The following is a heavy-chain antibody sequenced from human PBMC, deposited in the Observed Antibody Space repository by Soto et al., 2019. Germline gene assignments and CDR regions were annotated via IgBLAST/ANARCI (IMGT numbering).Heavy chain of an antibody. J-gene: IGHJ4*02. Sequence: PGGSLRLCCAASGFTFSSYAMSWVRQAPGKGLEWVSAISGSGGSTYYADSVKGRFTISRDNSKNTLYLQMNSLRAEDTAVYYCAKDTSGSYFGRYYFDYWGQGTLVTVSS. CDR1: GFTFSSYA. V-gene: IGHV3-23*01. CDR3: AKDTSGSYFGRYYFDY. CDR2: ISGSGGST. D-gene: IGHD1-26*01.